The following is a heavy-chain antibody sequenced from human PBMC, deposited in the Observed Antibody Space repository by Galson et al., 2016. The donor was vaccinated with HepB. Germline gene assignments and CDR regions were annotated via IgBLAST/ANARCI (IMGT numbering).Heavy chain of an antibody. D-gene: IGHD1-26*01. CDR1: GDTTSSHA. CDR3: ARDRGGPLLYYYYYGMDV. J-gene: IGHJ6*02. Sequence: SVKVSCKASGDTTSSHAISWVRQAPGGGLEWMGGIIPVLGKSSYAQKFQGRLTITADESTGTVYMELRSLRSEDSALYYCARDRGGPLLYYYYYGMDVWGQGPRSPSP. CDR2: IIPVLGKS. V-gene: IGHV1-69*10.